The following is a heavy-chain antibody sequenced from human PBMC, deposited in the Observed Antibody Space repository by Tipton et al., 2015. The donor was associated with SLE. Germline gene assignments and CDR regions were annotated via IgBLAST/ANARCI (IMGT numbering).Heavy chain of an antibody. CDR2: ISSSSSYT. V-gene: IGHV3-11*05. CDR3: AKDQNYDSSGPFDY. CDR1: GFTFSDYY. D-gene: IGHD3-22*01. Sequence: SLRLSCAASGFTFSDYYMSWIRQAPGKGLEWVSYISSSSSYTNYADSVKGRFTISRDNSKNTLYLQMNSLRAEDTAVYYCAKDQNYDSSGPFDYWGQGTLVTVSS. J-gene: IGHJ4*02.